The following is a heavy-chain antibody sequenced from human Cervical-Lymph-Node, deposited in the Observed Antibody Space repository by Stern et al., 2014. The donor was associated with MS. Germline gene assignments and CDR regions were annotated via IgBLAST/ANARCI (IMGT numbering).Heavy chain of an antibody. CDR1: GASISSSSYY. J-gene: IGHJ3*02. Sequence: QLQLQESGPGLLKPSETLSLTCTVSGASISSSSYYWGWIRQPPGKALEFIGVIYYSDTTYANPSLGSRLTMSVDASKNQFSLKLTSVTAADTAVYYCARNPVVDNAFDIWGQGTTVTVSS. D-gene: IGHD3-22*01. CDR2: IYYSDTT. CDR3: ARNPVVDNAFDI. V-gene: IGHV4-39*01.